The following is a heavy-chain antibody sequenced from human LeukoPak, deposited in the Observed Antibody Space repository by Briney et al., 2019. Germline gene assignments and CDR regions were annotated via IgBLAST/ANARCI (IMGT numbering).Heavy chain of an antibody. D-gene: IGHD3-9*01. CDR1: GGSISDYY. Sequence: SETLSLTCTVSGGSISDYYWSWIRQPAGKGLEWIGRFYNSGSTNCNPSLKSRVTMSVDTSKNQFSLKLSSVTAADTAVYYCARTYYDILTGHHEYGMDVWGQGTTVTASS. CDR3: ARTYYDILTGHHEYGMDV. CDR2: FYNSGST. V-gene: IGHV4-4*07. J-gene: IGHJ6*02.